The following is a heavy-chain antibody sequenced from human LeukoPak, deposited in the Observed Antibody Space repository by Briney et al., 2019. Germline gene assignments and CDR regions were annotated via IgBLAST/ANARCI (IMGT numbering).Heavy chain of an antibody. V-gene: IGHV4-34*01. J-gene: IGHJ4*02. CDR1: GGSFSGYY. CDR3: ATRDYGAPFDY. Sequence: SETLSLTCAVYGGSFSGYYWSWIRQPPGKGLEWIGEINHSGSTNYNPSLKSRVTISVDTSKNQFSLKLNSVTAADTAVYYCATRDYGAPFDYWGQGTLVTVSS. CDR2: INHSGST. D-gene: IGHD4-17*01.